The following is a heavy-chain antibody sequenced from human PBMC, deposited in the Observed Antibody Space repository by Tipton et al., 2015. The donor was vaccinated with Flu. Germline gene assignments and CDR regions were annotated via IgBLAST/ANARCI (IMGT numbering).Heavy chain of an antibody. Sequence: SLRLSCAASGFTFDDYAMHWVRQAPGKGLEWVSGISWNSGSIGYADSVKGRFTISRGNAKNSLYLQMNSLRAEDMALYYCAKDQQWLVRDAFDIWGQGTMVTVSS. J-gene: IGHJ3*02. CDR3: AKDQQWLVRDAFDI. V-gene: IGHV3-9*03. CDR2: ISWNSGSI. D-gene: IGHD6-19*01. CDR1: GFTFDDYA.